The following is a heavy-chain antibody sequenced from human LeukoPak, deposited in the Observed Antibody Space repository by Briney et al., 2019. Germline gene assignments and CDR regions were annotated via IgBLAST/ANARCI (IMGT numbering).Heavy chain of an antibody. CDR2: ISSSGSYI. Sequence: GGSLRLSCAASRFTFSSYSMNWVRQAPGKGLEWVSSISSSGSYIYYADSVKGRFTISRDNAKNSLYLQMNSLRAEDTAVYYCARRSAAKDAFDIWGQGTMVTVSS. CDR1: RFTFSSYS. V-gene: IGHV3-21*01. D-gene: IGHD6-25*01. J-gene: IGHJ3*02. CDR3: ARRSAAKDAFDI.